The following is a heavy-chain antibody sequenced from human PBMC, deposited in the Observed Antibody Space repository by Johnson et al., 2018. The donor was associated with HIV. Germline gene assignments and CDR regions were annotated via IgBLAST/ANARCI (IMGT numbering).Heavy chain of an antibody. D-gene: IGHD2-8*02. J-gene: IGHJ3*02. Sequence: QVQLVESGGGLVKPGGSLRLSCAASGFTFSDYYMSWIRQAPGKGLEWVSYISGGTTYYADSRKGRFTLSRDISKDTLHLQMNSLRSEDTSVYYCARGLVRASHAVDIWGQGTMVTVSS. V-gene: IGHV3-11*04. CDR3: ARGLVRASHAVDI. CDR2: ISGGTT. CDR1: GFTFSDYY.